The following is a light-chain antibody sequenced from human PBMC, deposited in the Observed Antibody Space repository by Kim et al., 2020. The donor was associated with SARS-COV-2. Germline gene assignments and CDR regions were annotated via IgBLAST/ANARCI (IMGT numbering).Light chain of an antibody. J-gene: IGLJ3*02. CDR2: GKY. V-gene: IGLV3-19*01. Sequence: SSELTQDPAVSVALGQTVRITCQGDSLRSYYATWYQQKPGQAPIVVIYGKYNRPSGIPDRFSGSASGNTASLTITGAQAEDEADYYCNSRDSSGDHVVFGGGTQLTVL. CDR3: NSRDSSGDHVV. CDR1: SLRSYY.